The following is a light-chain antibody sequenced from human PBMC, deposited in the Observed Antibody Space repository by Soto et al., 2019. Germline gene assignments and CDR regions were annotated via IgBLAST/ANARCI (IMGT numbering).Light chain of an antibody. CDR2: GAS. J-gene: IGKJ1*01. CDR1: QSVSSSY. V-gene: IGKV3D-20*02. Sequence: EIVLTQSPGTLSLSPGERATLSCRASQSVSSSYLAWYQQRPGQAPRLLIYGASSRVTGIPDRFSGSGSGTDFTLTISSLEPEDSAVYYCQQRTNWPWTFGQGTKVDI. CDR3: QQRTNWPWT.